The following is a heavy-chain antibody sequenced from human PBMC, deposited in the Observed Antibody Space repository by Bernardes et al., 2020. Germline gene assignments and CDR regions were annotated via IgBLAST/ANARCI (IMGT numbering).Heavy chain of an antibody. CDR3: ARRRGDSSRFYGFGY. V-gene: IGHV4-39*01. CDR1: GGSISSSSYY. D-gene: IGHD6-13*01. Sequence: SETLSLTCTVSGGSISSSSYYWGWLRQPPGKGLEWIGSIYYSGSTYYNPSLKSRVTISVDTSKNQFSLKLSSVTAADTAVYYCARRRGDSSRFYGFGYWGQGTLVTVYS. J-gene: IGHJ4*02. CDR2: IYYSGST.